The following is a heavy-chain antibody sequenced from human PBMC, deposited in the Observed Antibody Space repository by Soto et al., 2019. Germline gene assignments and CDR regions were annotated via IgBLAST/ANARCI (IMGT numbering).Heavy chain of an antibody. CDR1: GYSFTNYD. CDR3: ARGDNVLVPAAIRHNAMDF. J-gene: IGHJ6*02. Sequence: GASVKVSCKASGYSFTNYDITWVRQATGQGLEWMGWMNPNSGNTGHAQKFQGRVTMTRNTSISTAYMELSSLISEDTAMYYCARGDNVLVPAAIRHNAMDFWGQGSSVTVSS. D-gene: IGHD2-2*02. CDR2: MNPNSGNT. V-gene: IGHV1-8*01.